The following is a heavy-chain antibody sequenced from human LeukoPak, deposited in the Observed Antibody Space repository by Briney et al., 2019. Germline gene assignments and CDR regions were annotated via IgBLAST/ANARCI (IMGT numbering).Heavy chain of an antibody. J-gene: IGHJ4*02. V-gene: IGHV3-7*01. CDR1: GFTFSSYW. Sequence: PGGSLRLSCAASGFTFSSYWMSWVRQAPGKGLEWVANIKQDGSEKYYVDSVKGRFTISRDNAKNSLYLQMNSLRAEDTAVYYCARDLIMDVHYFDYWGQGTLVTVSS. D-gene: IGHD3-10*02. CDR2: IKQDGSEK. CDR3: ARDLIMDVHYFDY.